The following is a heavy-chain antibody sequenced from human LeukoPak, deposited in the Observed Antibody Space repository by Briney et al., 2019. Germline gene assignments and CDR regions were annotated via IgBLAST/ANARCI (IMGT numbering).Heavy chain of an antibody. J-gene: IGHJ4*02. CDR2: INPNNGGT. CDR1: GYTFTGYY. CDR3: ARGRGTTSSNFDY. V-gene: IGHV1-2*02. Sequence: ASVKASCKASGYTFTGYYMHWVRRAPGQGLEWMGWINPNNGGTNYAQKFQGRVTMTRDTSISTAYMELSRLTSDDTAVYYCARGRGTTSSNFDYWGQGTLVTVSS. D-gene: IGHD2-2*01.